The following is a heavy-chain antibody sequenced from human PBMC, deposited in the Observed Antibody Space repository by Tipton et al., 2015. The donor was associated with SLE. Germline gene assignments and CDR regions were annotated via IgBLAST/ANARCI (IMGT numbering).Heavy chain of an antibody. D-gene: IGHD1-7*01. CDR1: GSISSSSYY. J-gene: IGHJ3*02. Sequence: TLSLTCTVSGSISSSSYYWGWIRQPPGKGLEWIGSIYYSGSTYYNPSLKSRVTISVDTSKNQFSLKLSSVTAADTAVYYCARDPGNFFDAFDIWGQGTMVTVSS. CDR3: ARDPGNFFDAFDI. CDR2: IYYSGST. V-gene: IGHV4-39*07.